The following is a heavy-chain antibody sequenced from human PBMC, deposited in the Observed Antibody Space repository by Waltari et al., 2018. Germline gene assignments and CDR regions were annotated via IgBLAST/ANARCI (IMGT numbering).Heavy chain of an antibody. Sequence: CWSGVRQSPGKGLEWIGQVHHSGGINYNPSFASRVVISADTSIKQFSLKLFFATAADTAVYYCARDRGRGLYLDSWGQGTLVTVSP. V-gene: IGHV4-4*02. J-gene: IGHJ4*02. CDR2: VHHSGGI. CDR3: ARDRGRGLYLDS. D-gene: IGHD2-15*01. CDR1: C.